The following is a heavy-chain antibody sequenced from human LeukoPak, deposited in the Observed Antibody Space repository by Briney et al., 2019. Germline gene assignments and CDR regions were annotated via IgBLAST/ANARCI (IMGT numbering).Heavy chain of an antibody. CDR2: FYSGGST. V-gene: IGHV4-61*02. J-gene: IGHJ3*02. Sequence: SQTLSLTCTVSGGSISSGNYYWSWIRPPAGKGLAWIGRFYSGGSTTHHPSLKSRVTISADTAKNQASLKMSSVTAADPAVYYCARASDYYDSSGYRGAFDIWGQGTMVTVSS. CDR1: GGSISSGNYY. D-gene: IGHD3-22*01. CDR3: ARASDYYDSSGYRGAFDI.